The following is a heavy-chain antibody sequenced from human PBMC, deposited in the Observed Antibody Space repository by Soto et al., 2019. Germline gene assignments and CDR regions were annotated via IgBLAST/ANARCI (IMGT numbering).Heavy chain of an antibody. V-gene: IGHV3-33*01. CDR1: GFTFSSYG. CDR3: LRDLLEGYLHARQPDY. Sequence: GGSLRHSCVACGFTFSSYGMHWVRQAPGKGLEWVAIIWYDGTKKYYAVSVKGRFTISRDNSKNTLDLQMNSLRAEDTAVYYCLRDLLEGYLHARQPDYWGHGTLVTDSS. CDR2: IWYDGTKK. J-gene: IGHJ4*01. D-gene: IGHD2-15*01.